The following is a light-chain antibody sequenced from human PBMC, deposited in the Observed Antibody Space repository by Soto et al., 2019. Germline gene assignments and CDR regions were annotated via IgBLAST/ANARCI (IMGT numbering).Light chain of an antibody. J-gene: IGKJ1*01. CDR3: HQYGSSPRT. V-gene: IGKV3-20*01. Sequence: EIVLTQSPGTLSWSLGERATLSCRASQTISTSILAWDQQKPGQAPRLLIYGASRTATGIPDRFSGSVSGTGFTLTIDSVEPEEFEVYYCHQYGSSPRTVGQGTKVEIK. CDR2: GAS. CDR1: QTISTSI.